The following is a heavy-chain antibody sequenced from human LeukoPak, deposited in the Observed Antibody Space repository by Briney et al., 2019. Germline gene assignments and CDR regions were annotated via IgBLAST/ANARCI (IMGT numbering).Heavy chain of an antibody. CDR1: GSSISSSSYY. J-gene: IGHJ5*02. Sequence: SETLSLTCTVSGSSISSSSYYWGWIRQPPGKGLEWIGSIYYSGSTHYSTSLKSRVTISVDTSNNQFSLKLSSVTAADTAVYCCAGHIVVVLPLRLDPWGQGTLVTVSS. CDR3: AGHIVVVLPLRLDP. D-gene: IGHD2-15*01. CDR2: IYYSGST. V-gene: IGHV4-39*01.